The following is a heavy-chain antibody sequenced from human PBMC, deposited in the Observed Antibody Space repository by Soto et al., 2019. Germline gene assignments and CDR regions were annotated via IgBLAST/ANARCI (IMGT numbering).Heavy chain of an antibody. J-gene: IGHJ4*02. D-gene: IGHD3-16*02. CDR3: ARVRCYDYVWGSYRRPGHFDY. CDR2: INHSGST. Sequence: SETLSLTCAVYGGSFSGYYWSWIRRPPGKGLEWIGEINHSGSTNYTPSLKSRVTISVDTSKNQFSLKLSSVTAADTAVYYCARVRCYDYVWGSYRRPGHFDYWGQGTLVTVSS. V-gene: IGHV4-34*01. CDR1: GGSFSGYY.